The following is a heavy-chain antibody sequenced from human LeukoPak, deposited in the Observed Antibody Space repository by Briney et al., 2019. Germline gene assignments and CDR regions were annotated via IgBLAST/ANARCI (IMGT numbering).Heavy chain of an antibody. CDR1: GFTVSSNY. D-gene: IGHD3-22*01. CDR3: ARVGYFDNTGLDY. V-gene: IGHV3-66*01. CDR2: IYRGGNT. J-gene: IGHJ4*02. Sequence: PGGSLRLSCAASGFTVSSNYMSWVRQAPGKGLECVSVIYRGGNTDYADSVKGRFTISRDNSTNTMYLQMKSLRVDDTAVYYCARVGYFDNTGLDYWGQGTLVTVSS.